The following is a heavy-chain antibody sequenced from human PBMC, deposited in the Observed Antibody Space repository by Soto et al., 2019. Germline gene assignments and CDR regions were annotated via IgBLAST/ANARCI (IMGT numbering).Heavy chain of an antibody. CDR2: IYYSGST. V-gene: IGHV4-30-4*01. CDR1: GAPISSGDYY. CDR3: ARDPYYGSGTYSSAFDI. Sequence: SETLSLTCKVSGAPISSGDYYWSWVRQAPGKGLEWIGYIYYSGSTYYNPSLQSRITISVDTSKNQFSLRLSSVTAADTAVYYCARDPYYGSGTYSSAFDIWGQGTMVTVSS. D-gene: IGHD3-10*01. J-gene: IGHJ3*02.